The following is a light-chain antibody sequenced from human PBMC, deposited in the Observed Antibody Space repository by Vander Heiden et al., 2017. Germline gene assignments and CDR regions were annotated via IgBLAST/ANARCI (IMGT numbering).Light chain of an antibody. CDR2: EDA. Sequence: SYELTQPPSVSVSPGQTARITFSGAPLSKKYTYWYRQKSGQAPVLVIDEDAKRPSGIPERLSGSSSGTMATLTISGAQVEDEGDYYCYSTDSSRNHRGIFGGGTKLTVL. CDR1: PLSKKY. J-gene: IGLJ2*01. V-gene: IGLV3-10*01. CDR3: YSTDSSRNHRGI.